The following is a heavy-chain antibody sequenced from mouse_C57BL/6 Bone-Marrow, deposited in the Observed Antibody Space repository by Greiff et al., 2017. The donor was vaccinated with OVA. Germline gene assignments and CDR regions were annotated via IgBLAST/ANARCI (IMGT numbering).Heavy chain of an antibody. CDR3: GRTTVEATDFDY. CDR2: IVPANGNT. V-gene: IGHV14-3*01. CDR1: GFNINNTY. Sequence: VQLQQSVAELVRPGASVKFSCTASGFNINNTYMHWVKQRPEQGLEWIGRIVPANGNTKYAPKFQGKATITADTSSNTAYLQHSSLTSEDTAIYYSGRTTVEATDFDYWGQGTTLTVSS. D-gene: IGHD1-1*01. J-gene: IGHJ2*01.